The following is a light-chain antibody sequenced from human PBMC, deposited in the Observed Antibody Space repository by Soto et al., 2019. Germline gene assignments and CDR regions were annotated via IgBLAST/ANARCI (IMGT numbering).Light chain of an antibody. CDR1: SIDVGGYNY. Sequence: QSALTQPASVSGSPVQSITISCTGTSIDVGGYNYVSWYQQHPGKAPKLMIYDVSNRPSGVSNRFSGSKSGNTASLTISGLQAEDEADYYFSSYTSSSSWVFGGWTKVTVL. J-gene: IGLJ3*02. CDR3: SSYTSSSSWV. V-gene: IGLV2-14*01. CDR2: DVS.